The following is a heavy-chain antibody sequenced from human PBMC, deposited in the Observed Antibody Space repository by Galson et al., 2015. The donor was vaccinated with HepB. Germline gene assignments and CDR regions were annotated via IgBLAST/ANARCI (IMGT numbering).Heavy chain of an antibody. J-gene: IGHJ4*02. D-gene: IGHD7-27*01. CDR1: GFTFSSYN. CDR2: IDSSSYT. V-gene: IGHV3-21*01. Sequence: SLRLSCAGSGFTFSSYNMNWVRQAPGKGLEWVASIDSSSYTYYADSLKGRFTISRDNAKNSLYLQMNSLRPVDTAVYYCVRDPPLGTPFDHWGQGTLVTVSS. CDR3: VRDPPLGTPFDH.